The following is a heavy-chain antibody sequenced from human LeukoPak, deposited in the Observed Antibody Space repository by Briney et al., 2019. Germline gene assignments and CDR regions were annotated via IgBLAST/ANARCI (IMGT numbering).Heavy chain of an antibody. CDR3: ARYGHDGDQRWYFDL. J-gene: IGHJ2*01. V-gene: IGHV4-30-2*03. D-gene: IGHD4-17*01. CDR2: IYYSGST. Sequence: SGPALVKPTQTLTLTCTFSGFSLSTSGMCVSWIRQPPGKALEWIGSIYYSGSTYYNPSLKSRVTISVDTSKNQFSLKLSSVTAADTAVYYCARYGHDGDQRWYFDLWGRGTLVTVSS. CDR1: GFSLSTSGMC.